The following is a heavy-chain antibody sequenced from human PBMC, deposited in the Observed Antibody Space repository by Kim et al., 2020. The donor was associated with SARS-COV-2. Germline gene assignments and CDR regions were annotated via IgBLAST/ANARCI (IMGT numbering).Heavy chain of an antibody. D-gene: IGHD3-22*01. CDR2: IYYSGST. J-gene: IGHJ5*02. CDR1: GGSISSSSYY. CDR3: ARRKNYYDSSGMGNWFDP. Sequence: SETLSLTCTVSGGSISSSSYYWGWIRQPPGQGLEWIGSIYYSGSTYYNPSLKSRVTISVDTSKNQFSLKLSSVTAADTAVYYCARRKNYYDSSGMGNWFDPWGQGTLVTVSS. V-gene: IGHV4-39*01.